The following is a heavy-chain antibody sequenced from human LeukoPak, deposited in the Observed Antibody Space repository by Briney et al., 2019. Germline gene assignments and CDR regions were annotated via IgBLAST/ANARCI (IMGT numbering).Heavy chain of an antibody. CDR3: RVVPAANDY. Sequence: GGSLRLSCAASGFTFNNFPMAWVRQAPGKGLEWVSAISGSGTSTYYADSVKGRFTISRDNSKNTLYVQMNSLRAEDTAVYYCRVVPAANDYWGQGTLVTVSS. V-gene: IGHV3-23*01. CDR2: ISGSGTST. CDR1: GFTFNNFP. D-gene: IGHD2-2*01. J-gene: IGHJ4*02.